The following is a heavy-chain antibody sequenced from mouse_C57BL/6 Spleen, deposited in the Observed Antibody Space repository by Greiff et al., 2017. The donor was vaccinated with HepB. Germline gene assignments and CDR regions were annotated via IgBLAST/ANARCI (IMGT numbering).Heavy chain of an antibody. CDR1: GYTFTSYW. CDR2: IDPSDSYT. V-gene: IGHV1-59*01. J-gene: IGHJ3*01. CDR3: ATDYYGSSYPPD. D-gene: IGHD1-1*01. Sequence: QVQLQQPGAELVRPGTSVKLSCKASGYTFTSYWMHWVKQRPGQGLEWIGVIDPSDSYTNYNQKFKGKATLTVDTSSSTAYMQLSSLTSEDSAVYYCATDYYGSSYPPDWGHGTLVTVSA.